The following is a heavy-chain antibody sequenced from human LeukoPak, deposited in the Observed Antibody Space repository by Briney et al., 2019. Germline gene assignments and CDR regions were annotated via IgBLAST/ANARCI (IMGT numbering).Heavy chain of an antibody. CDR1: GYTFTSYG. V-gene: IGHV1-18*01. D-gene: IGHD2-2*01. CDR2: ISTYNGNT. J-gene: IGHJ6*02. Sequence: ASVKVSCKDSGYTFTSYGISWVRQAPGQGLEWMGWISTYNGNTNYAQKLQGRVTMTTDTSTSTAYMELRSLRSDDSAEYYCARGEYCSSASCYVDLDHYYYYSGMDVWGQGTTVTVSS. CDR3: ARGEYCSSASCYVDLDHYYYYSGMDV.